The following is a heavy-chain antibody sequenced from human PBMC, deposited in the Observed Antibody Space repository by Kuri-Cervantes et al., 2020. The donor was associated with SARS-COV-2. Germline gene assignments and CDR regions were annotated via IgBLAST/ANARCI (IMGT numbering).Heavy chain of an antibody. V-gene: IGHV3-7*01. CDR2: IKQDGSEK. Sequence: GESLKISCAASGFTFSSYWMSWVRQAPGKGLEWVANIKQDGSEKYYVDSVKGRFTISRDNAKNSLYLQMNSLRAEDTAVYYCARDLWITYYYYYMDVWGKGTTVTVSS. J-gene: IGHJ6*03. CDR1: GFTFSSYW. D-gene: IGHD2-2*03. CDR3: ARDLWITYYYYYMDV.